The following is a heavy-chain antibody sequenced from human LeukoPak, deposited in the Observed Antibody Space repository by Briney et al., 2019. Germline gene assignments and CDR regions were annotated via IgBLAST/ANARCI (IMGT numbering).Heavy chain of an antibody. J-gene: IGHJ4*02. CDR2: IRYDGSNK. V-gene: IGHV3-30*02. D-gene: IGHD1-1*01. CDR3: ARSRQLEPYFDY. Sequence: GGSLRLSCAASGFTFSSYGMHWVRQAPGKGLEWVAFIRYDGSNKYYADSVKGRFTISRDNAKNSLYLQMNSLRAEDTAVYYCARSRQLEPYFDYWGQGTLVTVSS. CDR1: GFTFSSYG.